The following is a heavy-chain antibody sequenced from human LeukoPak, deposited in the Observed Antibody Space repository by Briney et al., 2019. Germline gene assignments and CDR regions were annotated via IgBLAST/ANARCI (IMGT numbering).Heavy chain of an antibody. D-gene: IGHD3-22*01. V-gene: IGHV1-18*01. J-gene: IGHJ4*02. Sequence: ASVKVSCKASGYTFTSYGISWVRQAPGQGLEWMGWISAYNGNTHYAQKVQGRVTMTTDTSTSTAYMELRSLRSDDTAVYYCARDTGTYYYDSSGYKHASGYWGQGTLVTVSS. CDR1: GYTFTSYG. CDR3: ARDTGTYYYDSSGYKHASGY. CDR2: ISAYNGNT.